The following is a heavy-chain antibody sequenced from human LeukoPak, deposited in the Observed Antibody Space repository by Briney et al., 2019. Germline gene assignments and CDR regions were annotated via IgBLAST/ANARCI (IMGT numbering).Heavy chain of an antibody. Sequence: PGGSLRLSCAASGFTVSSNYMSWVRQAPGKGLEWVSVIYSGGSTYYADSVKGRFTISRDNSKNTLYLQMNSLRAEDTAVYYCARGYSSSWSTYYFDYWGQGTLVTVSS. D-gene: IGHD6-13*01. CDR1: GFTVSSNY. CDR2: IYSGGST. J-gene: IGHJ4*02. CDR3: ARGYSSSWSTYYFDY. V-gene: IGHV3-53*01.